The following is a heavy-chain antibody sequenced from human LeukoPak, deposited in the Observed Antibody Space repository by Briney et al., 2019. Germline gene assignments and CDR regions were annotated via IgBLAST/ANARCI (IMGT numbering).Heavy chain of an antibody. J-gene: IGHJ3*02. CDR1: GGSINNYY. CDR2: IYYSGNT. V-gene: IGHV4-59*01. Sequence: PSETLSLTCTVSGGSINNYYWSWIRQPPGKGLEWIGYIYYSGNTNYNPSLRSRVNISLDTSKNQFSLKLRSVTAADTAVYYCAREDGAFDIWGQGTMVTVSS. CDR3: AREDGAFDI.